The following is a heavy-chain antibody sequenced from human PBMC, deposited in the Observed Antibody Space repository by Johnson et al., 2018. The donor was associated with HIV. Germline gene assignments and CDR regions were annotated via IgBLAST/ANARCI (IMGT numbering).Heavy chain of an antibody. CDR3: ARDKGLGDAFDI. V-gene: IGHV3-30-3*01. J-gene: IGHJ3*02. D-gene: IGHD3-16*01. CDR2: ISYDGSNK. CDR1: GFTFSSYA. Sequence: QVQLVESGGGVVQPGRSLRLSCAASGFTFSSYAMHWVRQAPGKGLEWVAVISYDGSNKYYADSVKGRFTISRDNSKNTLYLQMNSLRAEDTAVYYCARDKGLGDAFDIWGQGTMVTVSS.